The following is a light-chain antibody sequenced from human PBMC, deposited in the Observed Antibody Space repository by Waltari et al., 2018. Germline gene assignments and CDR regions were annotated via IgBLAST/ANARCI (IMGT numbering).Light chain of an antibody. V-gene: IGLV2-14*03. CDR2: DLP. CDR1: SRDVGGSNY. J-gene: IGLJ3*02. CDR3: TSYTSSSSPWV. Sequence: QSALTQPASVSGSPGQSITISCTGTSRDVGGSNYVSWYQQHPGKAPKLMIYDLPKRPSGVSNRFSASKSGNTASLTISGLQAEDEADYYCTSYTSSSSPWVFGGGTKLTVL.